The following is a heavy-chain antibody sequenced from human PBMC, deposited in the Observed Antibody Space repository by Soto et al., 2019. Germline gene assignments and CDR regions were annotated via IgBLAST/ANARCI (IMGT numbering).Heavy chain of an antibody. Sequence: GGSLRLSCAASGFTFSSYGMHWVRQAPGKGLEWVAVISYDGSNKYYAGSVKGRFTISRDNSKNTLYLQMNSLRAEDTAVYYCAKDVVVGATTGLGDYYYYYGMDVWGQGTTVTVSS. CDR1: GFTFSSYG. CDR2: ISYDGSNK. V-gene: IGHV3-30*18. D-gene: IGHD1-26*01. J-gene: IGHJ6*02. CDR3: AKDVVVGATTGLGDYYYYYGMDV.